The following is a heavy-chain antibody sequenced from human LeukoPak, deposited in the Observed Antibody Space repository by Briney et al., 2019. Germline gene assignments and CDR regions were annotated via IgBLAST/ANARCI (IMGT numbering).Heavy chain of an antibody. D-gene: IGHD3-3*01. V-gene: IGHV1-8*01. CDR3: ARGPRLYDFWSGYRT. CDR2: TNPNSGNT. Sequence: ASVKVSCKASGYTFTSYDINWVRQATGQGLEWMGWTNPNSGNTGYAQKFQGRVTMTRNTSISTAYMELSSLRSEDTAVYYCARGPRLYDFWSGYRTWGQGTLVTVSS. CDR1: GYTFTSYD. J-gene: IGHJ5*02.